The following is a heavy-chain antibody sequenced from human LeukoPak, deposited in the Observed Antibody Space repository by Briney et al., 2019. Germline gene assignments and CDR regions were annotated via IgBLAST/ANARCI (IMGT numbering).Heavy chain of an antibody. D-gene: IGHD3-9*01. CDR2: ISNNGGYT. J-gene: IGHJ6*02. Sequence: GSLRLSFAASGFTFSSSAMSWVRPAPGKGLEWVSAISNNGGYTYYADSVQGRFTISRDNPKSTLCLQMNSLRAEDTAVYYCAGNDPPPGMALPIRYPSRGYYYGMDVWGQGTTVTVSS. CDR1: GFTFSSSA. V-gene: IGHV3-23*01. CDR3: AGNDPPPGMALPIRYPSRGYYYGMDV.